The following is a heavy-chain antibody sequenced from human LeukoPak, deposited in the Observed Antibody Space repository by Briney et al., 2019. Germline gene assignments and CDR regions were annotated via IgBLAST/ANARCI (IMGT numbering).Heavy chain of an antibody. V-gene: IGHV4-59*01. CDR2: IYYSGST. Sequence: PSETLSLTCTVSGGSISSYYWSWIRQPPGKGLEWIGYIYYSGSTNYNPSLKSRVTISVDTSKNQFSLKLSSVTAADTAVYYCARSGTVRGIVVVRPFDYWGQGTLVTVSS. D-gene: IGHD3-22*01. CDR1: GGSISSYY. CDR3: ARSGTVRGIVVVRPFDY. J-gene: IGHJ4*02.